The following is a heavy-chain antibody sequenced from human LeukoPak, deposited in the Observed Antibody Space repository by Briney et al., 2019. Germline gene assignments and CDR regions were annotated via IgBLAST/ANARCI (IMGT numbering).Heavy chain of an antibody. V-gene: IGHV3-74*01. D-gene: IGHD6-13*01. CDR3: ARGDPGYSSSWHDY. CDR2: INSDGIST. Sequence: GGSLRLSCAASGFTFDRYWMHWVRQAPGKGLVWVSNINSDGISTSYAGSVRGRFTISRDNAKNTLYLQMNSLRAEDTAVYYCARGDPGYSSSWHDYWGQGTLVTVSS. J-gene: IGHJ4*02. CDR1: GFTFDRYW.